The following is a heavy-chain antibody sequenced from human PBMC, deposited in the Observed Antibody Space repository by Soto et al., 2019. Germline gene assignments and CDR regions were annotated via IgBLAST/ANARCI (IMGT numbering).Heavy chain of an antibody. J-gene: IGHJ5*02. V-gene: IGHV4-61*01. CDR2: IYFTGST. CDR1: GGAVSSGTYY. Sequence: SETLSLTCTVSGGAVSSGTYYWSWIRQPPGKGLEWIGHIYFTGSTNYNPSLKSRVTMSLDTSRNQFSLKLSSVTAADTAVYYCTRGPPPVQLIDPWGLGTLVTVSS. CDR3: TRGPPPVQLIDP.